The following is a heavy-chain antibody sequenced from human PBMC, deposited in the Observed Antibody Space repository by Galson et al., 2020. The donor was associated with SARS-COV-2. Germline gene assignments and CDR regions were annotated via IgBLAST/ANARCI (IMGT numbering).Heavy chain of an antibody. CDR2: LNPKSGDT. V-gene: IGHV1-2*02. Sequence: ASVKVSCQASGYTFIDNSLVWVRQAPGQGLDWMGWLNPKSGDTNYAQTFQGRVTLTRDTSIGTAYMELSGLTSDDTAVYYGARNGGGLGYWGQGTLVTVSS. CDR3: ARNGGGLGY. J-gene: IGHJ4*02. CDR1: GYTFIDNS.